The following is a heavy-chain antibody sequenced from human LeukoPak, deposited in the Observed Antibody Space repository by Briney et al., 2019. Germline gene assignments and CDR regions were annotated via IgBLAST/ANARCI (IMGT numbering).Heavy chain of an antibody. V-gene: IGHV3-48*03. CDR1: GFTFSSYE. D-gene: IGHD6-19*01. Sequence: GGSLRLSCAASGFTFSSYEMNWVRQAPGKGLEWVSYTSSSGSTIYYADSVKGRFTISRDNAKNSLYLQMNSLRAEDTAVYYCASHEYSSGPDWFDPWGQGTLVTVSS. CDR2: TSSSGSTI. J-gene: IGHJ5*02. CDR3: ASHEYSSGPDWFDP.